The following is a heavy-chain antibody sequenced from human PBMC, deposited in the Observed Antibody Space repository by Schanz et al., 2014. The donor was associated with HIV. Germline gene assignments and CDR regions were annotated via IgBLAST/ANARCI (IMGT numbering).Heavy chain of an antibody. J-gene: IGHJ4*02. V-gene: IGHV3-9*01. D-gene: IGHD3-9*01. Sequence: EVQLVESGGGLVQPGRSLRLSCATSGFFLDDYAMHWVRQAPGKGLEWGSGISWNSGSRGYAESVKGRFTISRDNAKNSXYLXMXXXRGXXXAXYYCAKDAARIYYDILTGPFDSWGQGTLVTVSS. CDR3: AKDAARIYYDILTGPFDS. CDR1: GFFLDDYA. CDR2: ISWNSGSR.